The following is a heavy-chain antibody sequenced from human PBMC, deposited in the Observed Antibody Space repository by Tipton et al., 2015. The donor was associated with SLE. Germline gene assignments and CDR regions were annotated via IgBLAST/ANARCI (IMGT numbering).Heavy chain of an antibody. CDR1: GYTFTTYG. CDR3: AGGGVYYDSSGYYLDY. D-gene: IGHD3-22*01. V-gene: IGHV1-18*01. J-gene: IGHJ4*02. Sequence: QSGPEVKKPGASVKVSCKASGYTFTTYGISWVRQAPGQGLEWMGWISTYNGNTNYAQKLQGRVTMTTDTSTSTAYMELRSLRSDDTAVYYCAGGGVYYDSSGYYLDYWGQGTLVTVSS. CDR2: ISTYNGNT.